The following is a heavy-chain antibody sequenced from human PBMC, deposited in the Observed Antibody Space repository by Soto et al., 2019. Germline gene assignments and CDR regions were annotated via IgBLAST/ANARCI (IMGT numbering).Heavy chain of an antibody. J-gene: IGHJ4*02. Sequence: QAGGSLRLSCAASGFTFSGSAMHWVRQASGKGLEWVGRIRSKANSYATAYAASVKGRFTISRDDSKNTAYLQMNSLKTEDTAVYYCTRVTGSFRHYWGQGTLVTVSS. D-gene: IGHD1-26*01. CDR2: IRSKANSYAT. CDR1: GFTFSGSA. V-gene: IGHV3-73*01. CDR3: TRVTGSFRHY.